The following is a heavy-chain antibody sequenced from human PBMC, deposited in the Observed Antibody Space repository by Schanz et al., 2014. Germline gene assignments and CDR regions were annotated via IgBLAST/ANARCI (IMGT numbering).Heavy chain of an antibody. CDR2: IRYDGNNK. J-gene: IGHJ3*02. CDR1: GFPFSDYG. CDR3: TKGGDPQDAFDI. V-gene: IGHV3-30*02. Sequence: QVQLVESGGGVVQPGGALRLSCAASGFPFSDYGMDWVRQAPGKGLEWVAFIRYDGNNKYYADSVKGRFTVSRDNSKNTLYLEMNSLIPEDTAVYYCTKGGDPQDAFDIWGQGTMVTVSS. D-gene: IGHD5-12*01.